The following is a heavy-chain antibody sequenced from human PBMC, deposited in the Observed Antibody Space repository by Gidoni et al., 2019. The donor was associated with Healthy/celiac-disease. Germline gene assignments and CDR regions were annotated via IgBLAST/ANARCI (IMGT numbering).Heavy chain of an antibody. V-gene: IGHV1-69*04. CDR1: GGTFSSYA. CDR2: IIPILGIA. Sequence: QVQLVQSGAEVKKPGSSVKVSCKASGGTFSSYAISWVRQAPGQGLEWMGRIIPILGIANYAQKFQGRVTITADKSTSTAYMELSSLRSEDTAVYYCASAAAAGNNWFDPWGQGTLVTVSS. CDR3: ASAAAAGNNWFDP. D-gene: IGHD6-13*01. J-gene: IGHJ5*02.